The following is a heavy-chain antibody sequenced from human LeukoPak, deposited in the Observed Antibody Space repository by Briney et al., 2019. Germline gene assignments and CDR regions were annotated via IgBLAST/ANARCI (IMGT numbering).Heavy chain of an antibody. CDR3: ARGADCTDGVCYFPLGY. V-gene: IGHV4-59*10. J-gene: IGHJ4*02. CDR1: GGSFSGYY. D-gene: IGHD2-8*01. Sequence: SETLSLTCAVYGGSFSGYYWSWIRQPAGKGLEWIGRIHPSGSTNYNPSLKRRVTMSLDTSKNQFSLKLSSVTAADTAVYYCARGADCTDGVCYFPLGYWGQGTLVTVSS. CDR2: IHPSGST.